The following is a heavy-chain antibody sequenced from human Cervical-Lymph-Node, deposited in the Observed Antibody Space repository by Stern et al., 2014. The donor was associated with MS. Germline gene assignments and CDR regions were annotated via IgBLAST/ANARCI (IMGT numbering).Heavy chain of an antibody. Sequence: VQLVESGAEVKKPGSSVKVSCKASGGTFSSYTISWVRQAPGHGLEWMGGIIPIFGTGNYAQKFQGRVTITADESTSTAYMELSSLRSEDTAVYYCARGELKEGLVRGMDVWGQGTTVTVSS. CDR1: GGTFSSYT. J-gene: IGHJ6*02. D-gene: IGHD1-26*01. CDR3: ARGELKEGLVRGMDV. V-gene: IGHV1-69*01. CDR2: IIPIFGTG.